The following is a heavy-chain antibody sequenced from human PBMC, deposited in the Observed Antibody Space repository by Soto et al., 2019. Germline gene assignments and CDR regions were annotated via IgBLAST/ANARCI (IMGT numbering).Heavy chain of an antibody. CDR2: IYYTGST. V-gene: IGHV4-59*08. CDR3: ARQSSLAAVVD. CDR1: CDSISGYS. D-gene: IGHD6-13*01. Sequence: SETLSLTCTVSCDSISGYSWSWIRQPPGKGLEWIGYIYYTGSTNYSPSLMSRVTISVDTSKNQSSLKLSSVAAADTAVYYCARQSSLAAVVDWGQGTLVTVSS. J-gene: IGHJ4*02.